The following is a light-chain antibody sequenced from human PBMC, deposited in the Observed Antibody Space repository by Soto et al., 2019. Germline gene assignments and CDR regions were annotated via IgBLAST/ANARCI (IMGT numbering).Light chain of an antibody. CDR1: SSDVGGYNY. CDR3: SSYTTSNTRQIV. V-gene: IGLV2-14*01. Sequence: QSVLTQPASVSGSPGQSITISCTGTSSDVGGYNYVSWYQQHPGKATKFMIYDVSNRPSGVSNRFSGSKSGNTASLTISGLQAEDEADYYCSSYTTSNTRQIVFGTGTKVNV. J-gene: IGLJ1*01. CDR2: DVS.